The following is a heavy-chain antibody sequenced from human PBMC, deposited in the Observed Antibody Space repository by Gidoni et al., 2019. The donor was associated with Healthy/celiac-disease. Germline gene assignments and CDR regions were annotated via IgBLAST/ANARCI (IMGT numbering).Heavy chain of an antibody. J-gene: IGHJ4*02. V-gene: IGHV3-30*18. D-gene: IGHD6-19*01. Sequence: QVQLVESGGGVVQPGRSLRLSCAASGFTFSSYGMHWVRQAPGKGLEWVAVISYDGSNKYYADSVKGRFTISRDNSKNTLYLQMNSLRAEDTAVYYCAKELASSGWWGLDYWGQGTLVTVSS. CDR3: AKELASSGWWGLDY. CDR1: GFTFSSYG. CDR2: ISYDGSNK.